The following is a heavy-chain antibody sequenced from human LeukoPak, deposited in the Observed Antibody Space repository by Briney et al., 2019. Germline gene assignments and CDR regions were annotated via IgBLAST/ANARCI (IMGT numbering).Heavy chain of an antibody. CDR1: GGSFSGYY. Sequence: SETLSLTCAVYGGSFSGYYWSWIRQPPGKGLEWIGEINHSGSTNYNPSLKSRVTISVDTSKNQSSLKLSSVTAADTAVHYCARGLGAKGYWGQGTLVTVSS. CDR3: ARGLGAKGY. D-gene: IGHD1-26*01. CDR2: INHSGST. V-gene: IGHV4-34*01. J-gene: IGHJ4*02.